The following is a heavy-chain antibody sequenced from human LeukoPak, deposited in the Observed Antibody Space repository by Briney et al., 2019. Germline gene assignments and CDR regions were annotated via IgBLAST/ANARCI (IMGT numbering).Heavy chain of an antibody. CDR3: ARERRTTYGRYYYYYIDV. D-gene: IGHD4-11*01. V-gene: IGHV3-21*01. J-gene: IGHJ6*03. Sequence: RGSLRLSCAASGVTFSTYTMNWVRQAPGKGLEWVSSISSTSSYIYYAASVKGRFTISRDNAKNSLYLQMNSLRAEDTAMYYCARERRTTYGRYYYYYIDVWGKGTTVTVSS. CDR2: ISSTSSYI. CDR1: GVTFSTYT.